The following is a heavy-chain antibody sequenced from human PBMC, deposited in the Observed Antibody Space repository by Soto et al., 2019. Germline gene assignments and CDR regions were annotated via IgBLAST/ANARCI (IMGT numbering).Heavy chain of an antibody. V-gene: IGHV1-69*06. D-gene: IGHD3-10*01. CDR1: GGTLSDHG. J-gene: IGHJ3*02. CDR2: TIPVFNTA. CDR3: ARGVYGSGNYYTGPSAFDI. Sequence: QVQLEQSGAEVKKPGSSVKVSCKASGGTLSDHGVAWLRQAPGQGLEWMGGTIPVFNTAKYAPKFQGRVTVTADKFTNIAYSELSSPRSEDTAFYFCARGVYGSGNYYTGPSAFDIWGQGTMVIVSS.